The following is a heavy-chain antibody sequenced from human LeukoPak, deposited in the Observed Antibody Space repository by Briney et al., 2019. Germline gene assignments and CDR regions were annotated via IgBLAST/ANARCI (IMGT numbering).Heavy chain of an antibody. CDR1: GFTFSSYA. D-gene: IGHD4-17*01. J-gene: IGHJ6*03. CDR3: ARGDYAYYYYYYMDV. CDR2: ISYDGSNK. Sequence: TGGSLRLSCAASGFTFSSYAMHWVRQAPGKGLEWVAVISYDGSNKYYADSVKGRFTISRDNSKNTLYLQMNSLRAEDTAVYYCARGDYAYYYYYYMDVWGKGTTVTVSS. V-gene: IGHV3-30*04.